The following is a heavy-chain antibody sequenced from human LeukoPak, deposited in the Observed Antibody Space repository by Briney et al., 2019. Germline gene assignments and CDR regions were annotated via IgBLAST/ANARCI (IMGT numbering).Heavy chain of an antibody. J-gene: IGHJ3*02. CDR2: IRASGAGT. CDR3: ARDPNLGGNYAWAFDI. CDR1: GFTFSNYA. Sequence: PGGPLRLSCAASGFTFSNYAISWVRQAPGKGLEWVSGIRASGAGTYYADSVKGRFTISGDDSKNTLYLQMHSLRVEDTAVYYCARDPNLGGNYAWAFDIWGRGTMVTVSS. D-gene: IGHD3-16*01. V-gene: IGHV3-23*01.